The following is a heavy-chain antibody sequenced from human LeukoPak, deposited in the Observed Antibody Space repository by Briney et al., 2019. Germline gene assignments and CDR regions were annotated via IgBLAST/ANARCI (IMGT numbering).Heavy chain of an antibody. CDR3: ARAGGLLWFGEVLESSDALHI. J-gene: IGHJ3*02. V-gene: IGHV3-48*02. D-gene: IGHD3-10*01. CDR1: GFTFSSFS. CDR2: ISSGSSTI. Sequence: GGSLRLSCAASGFTFSSFSMNWVRQAPGKGLEWVSYISSGSSTIYYADSVKGRFTISRDNAKNSLYLQVNSLRDEDTAVYYCARAGGLLWFGEVLESSDALHIWGQGTMVTVSS.